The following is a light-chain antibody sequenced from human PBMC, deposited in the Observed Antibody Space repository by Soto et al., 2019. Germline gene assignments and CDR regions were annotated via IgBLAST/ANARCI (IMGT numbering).Light chain of an antibody. CDR2: DST. CDR3: QQRNVWPPIT. Sequence: VLTQSPATLSLSPGERATLSCRASQSIHTSLAWYQQKPGQPPXLVXYDSTLRANGVPDRFGGSRSGTEFSLTINNLEPEDFAVYYCQQRNVWPPITFGQGTRLEIK. J-gene: IGKJ5*01. CDR1: QSIHTS. V-gene: IGKV3-11*01.